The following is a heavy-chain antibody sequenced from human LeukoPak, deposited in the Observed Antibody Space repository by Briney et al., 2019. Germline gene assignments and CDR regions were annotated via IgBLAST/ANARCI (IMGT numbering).Heavy chain of an antibody. J-gene: IGHJ3*02. V-gene: IGHV4-39*02. CDR2: IYYSGRT. CDR3: ARLGVNYDILTGYYKSGDAFDI. Sequence: SETLSLTCTVSGGSISSSSYYWGWIRQPPGKGLEWIGSIYYSGRTNDNPSIKSRVTISVDTSKHHFSLKLSSVTAPDTAVYYCARLGVNYDILTGYYKSGDAFDIWGQGTMVTVSS. CDR1: GGSISSSSYY. D-gene: IGHD3-9*01.